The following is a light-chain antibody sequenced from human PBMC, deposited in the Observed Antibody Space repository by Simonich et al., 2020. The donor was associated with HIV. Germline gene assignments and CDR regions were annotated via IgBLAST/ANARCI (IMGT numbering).Light chain of an antibody. CDR1: SGSVSTSYY. Sequence: QTVVTQETSSSVSPGGTVTLTCALSSGSVSTSYYPTWYHQTPGPPQHTLIYSTNTLASGVPDRFSGAILGNKAVLTITGAQADDEGDYYCVLYMGSGISVFGGGTKLTVL. CDR3: VLYMGSGISV. J-gene: IGLJ3*02. CDR2: STN. V-gene: IGLV8-61*01.